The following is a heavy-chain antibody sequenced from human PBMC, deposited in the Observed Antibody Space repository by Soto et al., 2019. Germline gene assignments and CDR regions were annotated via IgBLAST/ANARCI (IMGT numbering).Heavy chain of an antibody. CDR3: ARSSTYYDFWSGYPASNYYYYGMDV. CDR1: GYTFTGYY. CDR2: INPNSGGT. D-gene: IGHD3-3*01. Sequence: ASVKVSCKASGYTFTGYYMHWVRQAPGQGLEWMGWINPNSGGTNYAQKFQGWVTMTSDTSISTAYMELSRLRSDDTAVYYCARSSTYYDFWSGYPASNYYYYGMDVWGQGTTGAVSS. J-gene: IGHJ6*02. V-gene: IGHV1-2*04.